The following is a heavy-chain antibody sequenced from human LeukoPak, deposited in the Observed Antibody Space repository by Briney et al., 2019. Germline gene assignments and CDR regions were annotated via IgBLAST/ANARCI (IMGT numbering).Heavy chain of an antibody. CDR3: ARDLLKGIRLYYFDY. CDR2: IWYDGSNK. V-gene: IGHV3-33*01. D-gene: IGHD2-15*01. CDR1: GFTFSSYG. J-gene: IGHJ4*02. Sequence: GGSLRLSCAASGFTFSSYGMHWVRQAPGKGLEWVAVIWYDGSNKYYADSVKGRFTISRDSSKNTLYLQMNSLRAEDTAVYYCARDLLKGIRLYYFDYWGQGTLVTVSS.